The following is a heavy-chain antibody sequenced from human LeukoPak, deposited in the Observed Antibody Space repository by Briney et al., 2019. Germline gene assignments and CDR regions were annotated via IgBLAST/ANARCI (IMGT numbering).Heavy chain of an antibody. J-gene: IGHJ4*02. V-gene: IGHV4-39*01. CDR3: ARLRVVRGVIDPDFDY. CDR1: GFTFSTYA. Sequence: GSLRLSCAASGFTFSTYAMSWIRQPPGKGLEWIGSIYYSGSTYYNPSLKSRVTISVDTSKNQFSLKLSSVTAADTAVYYCARLRVVRGVIDPDFDYWGQGTLVTVSS. CDR2: IYYSGST. D-gene: IGHD3-10*01.